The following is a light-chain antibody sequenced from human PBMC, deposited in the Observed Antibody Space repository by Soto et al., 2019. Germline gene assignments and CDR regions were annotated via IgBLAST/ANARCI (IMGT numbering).Light chain of an antibody. CDR2: AGH. CDR3: SLSVGATTYV. CDR1: SGYVGTYSL. V-gene: IGLV2-23*01. Sequence: SVLAQPGSVSGSPGQSITIACTGASGYVGTYSLVSWYQQHPGKAPILVIYAGHQRPSLVPDPFSGSTSVNMAFLTLSRLHPCDVADSSYSLSVGATTYVFGSGSQGPVL. J-gene: IGLJ1*01.